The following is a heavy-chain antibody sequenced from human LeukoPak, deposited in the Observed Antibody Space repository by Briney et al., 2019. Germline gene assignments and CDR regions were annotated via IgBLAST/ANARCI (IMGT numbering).Heavy chain of an antibody. D-gene: IGHD1-20*01. J-gene: IGHJ6*04. Sequence: SEPLSLTCTVCDGYNYSSSYYGRWIRQPPGKGGVWNESICYSGSTYYNPSLKSRVTISVDTSKNQSSQQLRSVPAADTAVYYRATICSTTNCHNWMDVWGKGTTVTVSS. CDR1: DGYNYSSSYY. V-gene: IGHV4-39*07. CDR2: ICYSGST. CDR3: ATICSTTNCHNWMDV.